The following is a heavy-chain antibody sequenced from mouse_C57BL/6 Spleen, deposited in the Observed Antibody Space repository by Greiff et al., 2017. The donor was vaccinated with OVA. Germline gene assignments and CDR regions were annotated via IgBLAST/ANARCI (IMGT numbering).Heavy chain of an antibody. CDR1: GCTFTSYW. CDR2: IDPSDSYT. D-gene: IGHD1-1*01. Sequence: QVHVKQPGAELVKPGASVKLSCKASGCTFTSYWMQWVKQRPGQGLEWIGEIDPSDSYTNYNQKFKGKATLTVDTASSTAYMQLSSLTSEDSAVYYCARWYYGSSFWFAYWGQGTLVTVSA. J-gene: IGHJ3*01. V-gene: IGHV1-50*01. CDR3: ARWYYGSSFWFAY.